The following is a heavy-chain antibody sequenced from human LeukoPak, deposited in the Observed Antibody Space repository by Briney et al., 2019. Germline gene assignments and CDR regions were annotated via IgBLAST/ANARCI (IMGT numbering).Heavy chain of an antibody. Sequence: SETLSLTCTVSGGSISSSSYYWGWIRQPPGKGLEWIGSIYYSGSTYYNPSLKSRVTISVDTSKNQFSLKLSSVTAADTAVYYCARRPAYCGGDCRHFDYWGQGTLVTVSS. V-gene: IGHV4-39*01. CDR1: GGSISSSSYY. CDR2: IYYSGST. J-gene: IGHJ4*02. CDR3: ARRPAYCGGDCRHFDY. D-gene: IGHD2-21*02.